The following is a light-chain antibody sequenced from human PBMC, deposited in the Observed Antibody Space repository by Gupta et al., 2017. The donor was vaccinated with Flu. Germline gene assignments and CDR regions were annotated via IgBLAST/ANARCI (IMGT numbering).Light chain of an antibody. J-gene: IGKJ2*01. V-gene: IGKV4-1*01. Sequence: DIVMTQSPDSLSVSLGERATINCRSSQSVLYRSKSQNYLAWYQQRPGQPPKLLFNWASTRESGVPDRFSAGGSGTDFTLTISSLQAEDVADYYCQQFYSSPPTFGQGTKVEIK. CDR1: QSVLYRSKSQNY. CDR3: QQFYSSPPT. CDR2: WAS.